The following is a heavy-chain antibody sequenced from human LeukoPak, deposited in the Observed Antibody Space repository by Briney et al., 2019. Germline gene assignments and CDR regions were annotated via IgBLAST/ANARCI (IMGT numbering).Heavy chain of an antibody. J-gene: IGHJ4*02. CDR3: ATDPPSTVITPYYFDY. V-gene: IGHV3-30*02. Sequence: TGGSLRLSCAASGFTFSSYGMHWVRQAPAKGLESVAFIRFDGNSKYYADSVKGRFTISRDNSKNTLFLQMNSLRADDTAVYYCATDPPSTVITPYYFDYWGQGTLVAVSS. CDR1: GFTFSSYG. D-gene: IGHD4-17*01. CDR2: IRFDGNSK.